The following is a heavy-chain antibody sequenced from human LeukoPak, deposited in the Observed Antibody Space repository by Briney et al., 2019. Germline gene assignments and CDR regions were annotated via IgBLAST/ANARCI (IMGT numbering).Heavy chain of an antibody. CDR2: FDPEDGET. D-gene: IGHD3-3*01. V-gene: IGHV1-24*01. CDR3: ARERHDFWSGYWVYYYGMDV. Sequence: ASVKVSCKVSGYTLTELSMHWVRQAPGKGLEWMGVFDPEDGETIYAQKLQGRVTMTTDTSTSTAYMELRSLRSGDTAVYYCARERHDFWSGYWVYYYGMDVWGQGTTVTVSS. CDR1: GYTLTELS. J-gene: IGHJ6*02.